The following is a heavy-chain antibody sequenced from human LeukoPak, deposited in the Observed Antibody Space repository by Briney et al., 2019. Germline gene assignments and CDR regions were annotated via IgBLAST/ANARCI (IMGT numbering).Heavy chain of an antibody. CDR2: IYYIGST. D-gene: IGHD5-12*01. CDR1: GGSIRSYY. V-gene: IGHV4-59*01. CDR3: ARAVGGYSGYVDYYYYMDV. Sequence: PSETLSPTCTVLGGSIRSYYWSWIRQPPGKGREWIGDIYYIGSTNYNPSLKSRVTISVDTSKNQFSLKLSSVTAADPAVYYCARAVGGYSGYVDYYYYMDVWGKGTTVTISS. J-gene: IGHJ6*03.